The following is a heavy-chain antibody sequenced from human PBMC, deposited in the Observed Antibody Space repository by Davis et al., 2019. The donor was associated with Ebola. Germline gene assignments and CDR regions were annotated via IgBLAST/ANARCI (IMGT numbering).Heavy chain of an antibody. J-gene: IGHJ4*02. D-gene: IGHD6-6*01. CDR3: ARDPAFSSFDY. V-gene: IGHV3-7*03. CDR1: GFTFSRYG. Sequence: PGGSLRLSCAASGFTFSRYGMHWVRQAPGKGLEFVANIKEDGSVKNYVDSVKGRFTISRDNAKNSLFLQMNSLRAEDTAVYYCARDPAFSSFDYWGQGALVTVSS. CDR2: IKEDGSVK.